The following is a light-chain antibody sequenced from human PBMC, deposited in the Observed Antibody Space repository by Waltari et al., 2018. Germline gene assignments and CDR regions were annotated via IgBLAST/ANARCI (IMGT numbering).Light chain of an antibody. V-gene: IGLV3-25*03. J-gene: IGLJ3*02. CDR1: SLATQH. CDR3: QSTASSGAAV. Sequence: SSDLTQPPSVSVSPGQTARTLCPGDSLATQHGYWYQQKPGQAPILVIYKDSERPSGIPERVSGSSSGSTVTLTISGVQAEDEADYYCQSTASSGAAVFGGGTKLTVL. CDR2: KDS.